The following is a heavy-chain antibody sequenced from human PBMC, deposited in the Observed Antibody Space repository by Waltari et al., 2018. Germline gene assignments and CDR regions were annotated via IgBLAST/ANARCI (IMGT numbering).Heavy chain of an antibody. V-gene: IGHV4-34*01. D-gene: IGHD3-10*01. CDR3: ARETYYGSGSYPID. J-gene: IGHJ4*02. CDR2: INRRGSV. CDR1: GGSFSGYY. Sequence: QVQLQQWGAGLLKPSETLSLTCAVHGGSFSGYYWSWIRQPPGKGPDGIGDINRRGSVNYSPSLKSRVTISIDTSKTQFSLNISSVTAADTAVYYCARETYYGSGSYPIDWGQGTLVTVSS.